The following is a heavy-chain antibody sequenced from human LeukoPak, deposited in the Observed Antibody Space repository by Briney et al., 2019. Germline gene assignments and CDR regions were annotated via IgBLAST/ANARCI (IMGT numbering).Heavy chain of an antibody. Sequence: GASVKVSCKASGYTFTGYYMHWVRQAPGQGLEWMGWINPNSGGTNYAQKFQGRVTMARDTSISTAYMELSRLRSDDTAVYYCAREGVATIGAGGYYYYGMDVWGRGTTVTVSS. CDR1: GYTFTGYY. J-gene: IGHJ6*02. V-gene: IGHV1-2*02. D-gene: IGHD5-12*01. CDR2: INPNSGGT. CDR3: AREGVATIGAGGYYYYGMDV.